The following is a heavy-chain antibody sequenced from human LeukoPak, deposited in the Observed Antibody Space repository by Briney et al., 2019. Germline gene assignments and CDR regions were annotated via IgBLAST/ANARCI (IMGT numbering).Heavy chain of an antibody. CDR1: TYSISSGYY. D-gene: IGHD6-19*01. CDR3: ARTNGWSNDY. Sequence: SETLSLTCTVSTYSISSGYYWGWIRQPPGKGLEWIGNIYHNGNTYYNPSLKSRVTISVDTSKKQFSLKLRTATAADTAVYYCARTNGWSNDYWGQGTLVTVSS. J-gene: IGHJ4*02. V-gene: IGHV4-38-2*02. CDR2: IYHNGNT.